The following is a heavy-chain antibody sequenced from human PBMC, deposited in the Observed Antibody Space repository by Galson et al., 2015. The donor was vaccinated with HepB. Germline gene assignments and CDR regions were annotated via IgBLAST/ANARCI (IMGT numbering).Heavy chain of an antibody. CDR1: GFTFSSYS. D-gene: IGHD5-18*01. V-gene: IGHV3-21*01. CDR3: ASEGYSYGYSLG. Sequence: LRLSCAASGFTFSSYSMNWVRQAPGKGLEWVSSISSSSSYIYYADSVKGRFTISRDNAKNSLYLQMNSLRAEDTAVYYCASEGYSYGYSLGWGQGTLVTVSS. CDR2: ISSSSSYI. J-gene: IGHJ4*02.